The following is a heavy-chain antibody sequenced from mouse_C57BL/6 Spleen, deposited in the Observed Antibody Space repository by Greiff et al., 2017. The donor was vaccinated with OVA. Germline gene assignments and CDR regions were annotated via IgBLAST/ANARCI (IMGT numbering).Heavy chain of an antibody. J-gene: IGHJ3*01. Sequence: QVQLQQPGTELVKPGASVKLSCKASGYTFTSYWMHWVKQRPGQGLEWIGNINPSNGGTNYNEKFKSKATLTVDKSSSTAYMQLSSLTSEYAAVDYCARDSSGYQAWFAYWGQGTLVTVSA. D-gene: IGHD3-2*02. CDR2: INPSNGGT. CDR1: GYTFTSYW. CDR3: ARDSSGYQAWFAY. V-gene: IGHV1-53*01.